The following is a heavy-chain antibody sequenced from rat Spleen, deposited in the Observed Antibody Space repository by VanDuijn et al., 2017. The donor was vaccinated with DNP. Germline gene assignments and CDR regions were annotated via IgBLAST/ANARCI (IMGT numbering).Heavy chain of an antibody. Sequence: QVQLTESGPGLVQPSETLSLTCTVSGFSLTDYSVFWVRQSSGKGLEWMGRMRYNGDTAYNSTFKSRLTISRDTSKSQVFLKMNSVQSEDTAMYFCARDSGIKADWGQGTLVTVSS. CDR3: ARDSGIKAD. J-gene: IGHJ3*01. CDR1: GFSLTDYS. D-gene: IGHD1-1*01. CDR2: MRYNGDT. V-gene: IGHV2-8*01.